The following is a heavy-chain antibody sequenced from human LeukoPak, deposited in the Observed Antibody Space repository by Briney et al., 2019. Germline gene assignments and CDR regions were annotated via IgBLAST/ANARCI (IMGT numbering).Heavy chain of an antibody. CDR2: IYHSGST. CDR3: ARVHGLMAFDY. V-gene: IGHV4-30-2*01. CDR1: GGSISSSSYY. J-gene: IGHJ4*02. Sequence: SETLSLTCTVSGGSISSSSYYWSWIRQPPGKGLEWIGYIYHSGSTYYNPSLKSRVTISVDRSKNQFSLKLSSVTAADTAVYYCARVHGLMAFDYWGQGTLVTVSS. D-gene: IGHD2-8*01.